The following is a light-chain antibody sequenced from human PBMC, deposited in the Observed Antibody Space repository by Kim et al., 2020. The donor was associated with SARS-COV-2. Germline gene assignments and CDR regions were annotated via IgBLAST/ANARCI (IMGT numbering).Light chain of an antibody. CDR3: QQYYSTPWT. J-gene: IGKJ1*01. Sequence: DIVMTQSPDSLAVSLGERATINCKSSQSVLHSSINENFLSWYQQRPGQPPRLLIYWASTRESGVPDRFSGSGSGTDFTLTISSLQAEDVAVYYCQQYYSTPWTFGQGTKVDIK. V-gene: IGKV4-1*01. CDR1: QSVLHSSINENF. CDR2: WAS.